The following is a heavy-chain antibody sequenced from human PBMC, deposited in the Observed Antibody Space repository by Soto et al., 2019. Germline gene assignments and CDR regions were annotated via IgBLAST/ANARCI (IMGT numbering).Heavy chain of an antibody. CDR2: ISAYNGNT. CDR1: GYTFTSYG. D-gene: IGHD3-3*01. V-gene: IGHV1-18*01. J-gene: IGHJ6*02. CDR3: ARIPHRDFDFWSGLVYYYYGMDV. Sequence: ASVNVSCKXSGYTFTSYGISWVRQAPGQGLEWMGWISAYNGNTNYAQKLQGRVTMTTDTSTSTAYMELRSLRSDDTAVYYCARIPHRDFDFWSGLVYYYYGMDVWGQGTTVTVSS.